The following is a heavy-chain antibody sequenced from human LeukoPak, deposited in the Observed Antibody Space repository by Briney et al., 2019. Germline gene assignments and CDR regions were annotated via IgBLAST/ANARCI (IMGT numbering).Heavy chain of an antibody. Sequence: ASVKVSCKASGYTFTSYDINWVRQATGQGLEWMGWINPNSGGTNYAQKFQGRVTMTRDTSISTAYMELSRLRSDDTAVYYCARDGFRDSGKDYWGQGTLVTVSS. V-gene: IGHV1-2*02. J-gene: IGHJ4*02. CDR2: INPNSGGT. CDR3: ARDGFRDSGKDY. CDR1: GYTFTSYD. D-gene: IGHD6-19*01.